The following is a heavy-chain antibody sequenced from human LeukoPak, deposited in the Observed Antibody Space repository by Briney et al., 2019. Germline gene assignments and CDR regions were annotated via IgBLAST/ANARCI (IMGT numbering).Heavy chain of an antibody. Sequence: ASVKVSCKSSGGTFSSFAISWVRQAPGQELEWMGRIIPILGIANYAQKFQGRVTITADKSTSTAYMELSSLRSEDTAVYYCARGTGTTVDWFDPWGQGTLVTVSS. CDR3: ARGTGTTVDWFDP. V-gene: IGHV1-69*04. D-gene: IGHD1-7*01. CDR1: GGTFSSFA. J-gene: IGHJ5*02. CDR2: IIPILGIA.